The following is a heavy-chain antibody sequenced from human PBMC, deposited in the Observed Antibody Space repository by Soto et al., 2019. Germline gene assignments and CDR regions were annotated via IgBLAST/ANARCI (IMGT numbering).Heavy chain of an antibody. D-gene: IGHD3-10*01. J-gene: IGHJ1*01. CDR2: LNAGGSDT. V-gene: IGHV3-23*04. Sequence: QLVESGGGLVQPGGSLRLSCVGSGFTFRGYAMSWVRQAPGKVPEWVSALNAGGSDTYYADSVKGRFTISRDNSKNTLYLQMNSLRAEDTALYYCAQGDYNSSGREKYFQHWCQGNLVTVS. CDR1: GFTFRGYA. CDR3: AQGDYNSSGREKYFQH.